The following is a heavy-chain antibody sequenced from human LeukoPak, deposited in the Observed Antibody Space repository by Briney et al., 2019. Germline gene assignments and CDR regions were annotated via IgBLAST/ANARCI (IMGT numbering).Heavy chain of an antibody. CDR1: GFPFSSYA. D-gene: IGHD3-22*01. J-gene: IGHJ4*02. CDR3: AKSGYNYYDSSGYADY. CDR2: ISGSGGST. Sequence: GSLRLSCAASGFPFSSYAMSWVRQAPGKGLEWVSAISGSGGSTYYADSVKGRFTISRDNSKNTLYLQMNSLRAEDTAVYYCAKSGYNYYDSSGYADYWGQGTLVTVSS. V-gene: IGHV3-23*01.